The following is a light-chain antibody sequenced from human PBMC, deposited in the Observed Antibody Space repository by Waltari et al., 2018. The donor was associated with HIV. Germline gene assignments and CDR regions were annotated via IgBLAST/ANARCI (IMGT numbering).Light chain of an antibody. J-gene: IGKJ1*01. Sequence: DIVLTQSPGTLSLSPVERATLPCRASQTISGNFLVWYQQKPGQPPRLLMYGASNRPTGSPDRFSGGGSGTEFTLTINTLEPEDFAVYYCQQYGASRWTFGQGTQVEIK. CDR2: GAS. V-gene: IGKV3-20*01. CDR3: QQYGASRWT. CDR1: QTISGNF.